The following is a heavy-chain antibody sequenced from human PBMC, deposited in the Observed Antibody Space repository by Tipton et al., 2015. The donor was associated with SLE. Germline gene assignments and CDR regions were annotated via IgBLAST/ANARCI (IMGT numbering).Heavy chain of an antibody. CDR1: GGSFSGYY. CDR3: ARGGLTYGYYYYMDV. CDR2: INHSGST. D-gene: IGHD2-21*02. Sequence: TLSLTCAVYGGSFSGYYWSWIRQPPGKGLEWIGEINHSGSTNYNPPLKNRVTISVDTSKNQFSLKLSSVTAADTAVYYCARGGLTYGYYYYMDVWGKGTTVTVSS. J-gene: IGHJ6*03. V-gene: IGHV4-34*01.